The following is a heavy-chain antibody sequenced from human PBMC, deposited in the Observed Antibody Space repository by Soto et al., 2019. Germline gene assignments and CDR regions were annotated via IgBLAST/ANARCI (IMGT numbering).Heavy chain of an antibody. J-gene: IGHJ4*02. CDR1: GYTFTRYG. CDR3: ARGGVLLWFGEPLDY. Sequence: QVQLVQSGAEVKKPGASVKVSCKASGYTFTRYGFTWVRHAPGQGLEWMGWISGYSGNTNYAQNLRGRVTMTTDTSTSTAYMELRSLRSDDTAVYYCARGGVLLWFGEPLDYWGQGTLVTVSS. V-gene: IGHV1-18*01. CDR2: ISGYSGNT. D-gene: IGHD3-10*01.